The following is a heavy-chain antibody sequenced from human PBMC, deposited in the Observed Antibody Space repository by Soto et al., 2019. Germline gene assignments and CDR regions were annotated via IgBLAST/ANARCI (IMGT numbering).Heavy chain of an antibody. J-gene: IGHJ6*02. CDR1: GFTFSSYA. Sequence: QVQLVESGGGVVQPGRSLRLSCAASGFTFSSYAMHWVRQAPGKGLEWVAVISYDGSNKYYADSVKGRFTISRDNSKNTLYLQMNSLRAEDTAVYYCARDAGVPGRNYYYGMDVWGQGTTVTVSS. V-gene: IGHV3-30-3*01. CDR2: ISYDGSNK. D-gene: IGHD3-10*01. CDR3: ARDAGVPGRNYYYGMDV.